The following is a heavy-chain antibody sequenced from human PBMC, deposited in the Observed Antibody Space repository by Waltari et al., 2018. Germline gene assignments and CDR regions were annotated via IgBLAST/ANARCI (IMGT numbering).Heavy chain of an antibody. CDR2: IYTSGST. CDR3: AREREEEGFDP. CDR1: GGSISSGSYY. J-gene: IGHJ5*02. V-gene: IGHV4-61*09. Sequence: QVQLQESGPGLVKPSQTLSLTCTVSGGSISSGSYYWSWIRQPAGKGLEWIGYIYTSGSTNYNPSLKSRVTISVDTSKNQFSLKLSSVTAADTAVYYCAREREEEGFDPWGQGTLVIVSS. D-gene: IGHD1-26*01.